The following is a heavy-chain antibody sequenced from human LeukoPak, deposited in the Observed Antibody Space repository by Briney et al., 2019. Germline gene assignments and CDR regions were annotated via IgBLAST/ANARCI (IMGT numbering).Heavy chain of an antibody. Sequence: GGSLRLSCAASGFTFNNYAMNWVRQAPGKGLEWVSVISGSGGTTYCADSVKGRFTISRDSSKNTLYLQMNSLRAEGTAVYYCAKVSGGGLYYDGMDVWGQGTTVTVSS. J-gene: IGHJ6*02. V-gene: IGHV3-23*01. CDR3: AKVSGGGLYYDGMDV. D-gene: IGHD1-14*01. CDR2: ISGSGGTT. CDR1: GFTFNNYA.